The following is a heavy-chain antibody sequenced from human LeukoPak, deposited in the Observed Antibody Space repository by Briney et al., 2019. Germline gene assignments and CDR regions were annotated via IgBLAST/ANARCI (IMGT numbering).Heavy chain of an antibody. Sequence: ESGGGLVKPGGSLRLSCAASGLTFSSYSMNWVRQAPGKGLEWVSSISSSSSYIYYADSVKGRFTISRDNAKNSLYLQMNSLRAEDTAVYYCAREANLVGALDLWGQGTLVTVSS. V-gene: IGHV3-21*01. CDR1: GLTFSSYS. D-gene: IGHD1-26*01. CDR2: ISSSSSYI. CDR3: AREANLVGALDL. J-gene: IGHJ4*02.